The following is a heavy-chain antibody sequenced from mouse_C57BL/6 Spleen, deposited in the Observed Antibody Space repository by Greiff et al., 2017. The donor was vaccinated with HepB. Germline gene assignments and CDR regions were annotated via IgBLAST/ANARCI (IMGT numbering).Heavy chain of an antibody. D-gene: IGHD3-2*02. J-gene: IGHJ2*01. Sequence: QVQLQQSGAELVRPGTSVKVSCKASGYAFTNYLIEWVKQRPGQGLEWIGVINPGSGGTNYNEKFKGKATLTADKSSSTAYMQLSSLTSEDSAVYFCARETAQAYFDYWGQGTTLTVSS. V-gene: IGHV1-54*01. CDR1: GYAFTNYL. CDR2: INPGSGGT. CDR3: ARETAQAYFDY.